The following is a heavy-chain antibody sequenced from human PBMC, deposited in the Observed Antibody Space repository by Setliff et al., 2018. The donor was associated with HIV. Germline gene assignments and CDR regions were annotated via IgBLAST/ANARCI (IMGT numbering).Heavy chain of an antibody. CDR3: ARLLGRTVVVINAGFDY. V-gene: IGHV4-4*02. D-gene: IGHD2-15*01. J-gene: IGHJ4*02. CDR1: GGSISSNW. Sequence: PSETLSLTCAVSGGSISSNWWSWVRQSPGKGLEWIGEIYHSGSTHYNPSLQSRVTISVDKSKSQFSLKLNSVTAADTAVYYCARLLGRTVVVINAGFDYWGQGTLVTVSS. CDR2: IYHSGST.